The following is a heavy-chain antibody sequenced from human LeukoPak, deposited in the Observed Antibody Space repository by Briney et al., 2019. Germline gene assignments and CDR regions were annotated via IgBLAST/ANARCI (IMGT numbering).Heavy chain of an antibody. J-gene: IGHJ5*02. CDR2: IYYSGST. CDR3: ARDQGYSSSWYGWFDP. D-gene: IGHD6-13*01. Sequence: KPSQTLSLTCTVSGGSISSGGYYWSWIRQHPGKGLEWIGYIYYSGSTYYNPSLKSRVTISVDTSKNQFSLKLSSVTAADTAVYYCARDQGYSSSWYGWFDPWGQGTLVTVSS. V-gene: IGHV4-31*03. CDR1: GGSISSGGYY.